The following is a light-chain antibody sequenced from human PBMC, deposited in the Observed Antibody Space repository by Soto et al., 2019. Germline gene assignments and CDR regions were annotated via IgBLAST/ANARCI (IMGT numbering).Light chain of an antibody. Sequence: DIQMTQSPSPLSASVGDRVTITCRASQTIGNWLAWYQQKPGKAPKLLIYDASSLKSGVPSRFSGSGSGTEFTLTISSLQPDDFATYYCQHYNSYPCTFGQGTKVEIK. V-gene: IGKV1-5*01. CDR3: QHYNSYPCT. CDR2: DAS. CDR1: QTIGNW. J-gene: IGKJ1*01.